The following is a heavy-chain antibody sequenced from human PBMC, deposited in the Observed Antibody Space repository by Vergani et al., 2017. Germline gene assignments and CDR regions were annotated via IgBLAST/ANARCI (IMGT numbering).Heavy chain of an antibody. D-gene: IGHD2-2*02. V-gene: IGHV1-69*06. J-gene: IGHJ1*01. CDR2: IIPIFGTA. Sequence: QVQLVQSGAEVKKPGSSVKVSCKASGGTFSSYAISWVRQAPGQGLEWMGGIIPIFGTANYAQKFQGRVTMTTDTSTSTAYMELRSLRSDDTAVYYCARDLGIVVVPAAIPDTQYFQHWGQGTLVTVSS. CDR3: ARDLGIVVVPAAIPDTQYFQH. CDR1: GGTFSSYA.